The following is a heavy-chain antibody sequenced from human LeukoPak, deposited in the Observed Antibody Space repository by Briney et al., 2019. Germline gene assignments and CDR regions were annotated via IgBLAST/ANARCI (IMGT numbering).Heavy chain of an antibody. Sequence: GGSLRLSCAASGFTFSDYYMSWIRQAPGKGLEWVSYISSSGSTIYYADSVKGRFTISRDNAKNSLYLQMNSLRAEDTAVYYCARVGEVLLWFGERKSAGSFDYWGQGTLVTVSS. J-gene: IGHJ4*02. D-gene: IGHD3-10*01. V-gene: IGHV3-11*01. CDR1: GFTFSDYY. CDR3: ARVGEVLLWFGERKSAGSFDY. CDR2: ISSSGSTI.